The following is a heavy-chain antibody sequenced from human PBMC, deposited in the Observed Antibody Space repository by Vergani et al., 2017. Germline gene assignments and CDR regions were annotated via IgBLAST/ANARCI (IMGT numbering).Heavy chain of an antibody. D-gene: IGHD6-6*01. CDR3: ARRSTAAPSYLEYYFDY. CDR1: GGSISSSSYY. CDR2: IYYSGST. J-gene: IGHJ4*02. Sequence: QLQLQESGPGLVKPSETLSLTCTVSGGSISSSSYYWGWIRQPPGKGLEWIGSIYYSGSTYYNPSLKSRVTISVDTSKNQFSLKLSSVTAADTAVYYCARRSTAAPSYLEYYFDYWGQGTLVTVSS. V-gene: IGHV4-39*01.